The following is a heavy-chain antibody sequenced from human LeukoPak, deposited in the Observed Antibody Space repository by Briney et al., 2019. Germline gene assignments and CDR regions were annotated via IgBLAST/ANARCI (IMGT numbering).Heavy chain of an antibody. CDR3: ARQRERWLQKPRPVDAFDI. CDR2: IYYSGST. J-gene: IGHJ3*02. Sequence: SETLSLTCTVSGGSISSYYWSWIRQPPGKGLEWIGYIYYSGSTNYNPSLKSRVTISVDTSKNQFSLKLSSVTAADTAVYYCARQRERWLQKPRPVDAFDIWGQGTMVTVSS. CDR1: GGSISSYY. V-gene: IGHV4-59*08. D-gene: IGHD5-24*01.